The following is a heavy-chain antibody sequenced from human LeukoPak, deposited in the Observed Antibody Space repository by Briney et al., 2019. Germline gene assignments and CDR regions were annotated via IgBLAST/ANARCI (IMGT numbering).Heavy chain of an antibody. CDR2: INHSGST. J-gene: IGHJ2*01. V-gene: IGHV4-34*01. Sequence: SETLSLTCTVSGGSISSYYWSWIRQPPGKGLEWIGEINHSGSTNYNLSLKSRVTISVDTSKNQFSLKLSSVTAADTAVYYCARRVYWYFDLWGRGTLVTVSS. CDR3: ARRVYWYFDL. CDR1: GGSISSYY.